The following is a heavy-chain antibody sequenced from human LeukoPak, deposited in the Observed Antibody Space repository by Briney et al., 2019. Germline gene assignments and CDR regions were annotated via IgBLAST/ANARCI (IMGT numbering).Heavy chain of an antibody. V-gene: IGHV3-9*01. Sequence: PGGSLRLSCAASGFTFDNYAMPWVRQGPGKGLEWVSGISWNSGGIGFADSVKGRFTISRDNAKNSLYLQMNSLRAEDTALYYCAKGYYDILTGPSFDYWGQGTLVTVSS. CDR3: AKGYYDILTGPSFDY. CDR2: ISWNSGGI. CDR1: GFTFDNYA. J-gene: IGHJ4*02. D-gene: IGHD3-9*01.